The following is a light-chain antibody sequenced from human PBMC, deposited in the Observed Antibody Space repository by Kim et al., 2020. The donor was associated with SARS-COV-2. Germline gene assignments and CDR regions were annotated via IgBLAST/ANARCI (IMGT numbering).Light chain of an antibody. CDR3: CSYAGSSTWV. Sequence: GQSITTSCTGTSSDVGSYNIVSYYQQHPGKAPTLMIYEVSKRPSGVSNRLSGSKSGNTASLTISWLQAEDEADYYCCSYAGSSTWVFGGGTQLTVL. V-gene: IGLV2-23*02. J-gene: IGLJ3*02. CDR2: EVS. CDR1: SSDVGSYNI.